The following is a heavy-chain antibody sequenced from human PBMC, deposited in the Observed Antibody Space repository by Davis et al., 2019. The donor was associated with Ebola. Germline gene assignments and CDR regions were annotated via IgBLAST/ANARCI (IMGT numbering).Heavy chain of an antibody. V-gene: IGHV4-39*01. CDR1: GGSISSSSYY. Sequence: MPSETLSLTCTVSGGSISSSSYYWGWIRQPPGKGLEWIGSIYYSGSTYYNPSLKSRVTISVDTSKNQFSLKLSSVTAADTAVYYCASIIAAADYWGQGTLATVSS. D-gene: IGHD6-13*01. CDR3: ASIIAAADY. J-gene: IGHJ4*02. CDR2: IYYSGST.